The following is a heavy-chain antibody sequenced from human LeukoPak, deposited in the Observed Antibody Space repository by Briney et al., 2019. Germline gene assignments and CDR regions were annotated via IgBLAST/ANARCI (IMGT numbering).Heavy chain of an antibody. D-gene: IGHD3-22*01. Sequence: GGSLRLSCAASGFTFSTYGMNWVRQAPGKGLEWVSGISPSGDITYYADSVMGRFSISRDNPKSTVSLQMSSLRGEDTAVYYCARLIYYYDRSGSLNYMDVWGKGTTVTVSS. CDR2: ISPSGDIT. CDR1: GFTFSTYG. J-gene: IGHJ6*03. CDR3: ARLIYYYDRSGSLNYMDV. V-gene: IGHV3-23*01.